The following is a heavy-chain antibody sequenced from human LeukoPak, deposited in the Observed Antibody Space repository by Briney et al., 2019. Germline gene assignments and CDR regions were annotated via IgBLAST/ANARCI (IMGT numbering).Heavy chain of an antibody. J-gene: IGHJ4*02. CDR3: ARGVATISYYFDC. CDR1: GYTFTSYY. Sequence: ASVKVSCKASGYTFTSYYMHWVRQAPGEGLEWMGIINPTGGSTSYAQKFQGRVTMTTDTSTSTAYMELRSLRSDDTAVYYCARGVATISYYFDCWGQGTLVTVSS. V-gene: IGHV1-46*01. CDR2: INPTGGST. D-gene: IGHD5-12*01.